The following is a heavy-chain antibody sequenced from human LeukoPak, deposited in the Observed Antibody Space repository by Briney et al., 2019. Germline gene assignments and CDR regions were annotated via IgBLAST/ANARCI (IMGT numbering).Heavy chain of an antibody. Sequence: GASVKVSCKASGYSFTRYGVGWVRQAPGQGLEWMGWINAYNGNTNYTQKFQGRVTMTRDTSTSTVYMELSSLRSEDTAVYYCARGTPSSTENWFDPWGQGTLVTVSS. D-gene: IGHD6-13*01. J-gene: IGHJ5*02. CDR3: ARGTPSSTENWFDP. V-gene: IGHV1-18*01. CDR2: INAYNGNT. CDR1: GYSFTRYG.